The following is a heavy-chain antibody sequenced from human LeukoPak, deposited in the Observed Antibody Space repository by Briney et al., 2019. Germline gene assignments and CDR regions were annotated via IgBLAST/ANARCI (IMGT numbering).Heavy chain of an antibody. J-gene: IGHJ6*03. D-gene: IGHD2-21*01. CDR2: ISDDGRDT. Sequence: PGTSLRLSCEASGFTFSSFPMHWVRQTPDKRPEWVAVISDDGRDTYYADSVKGRFTISRDNSKNTLYLQMNSLSPEDTAVVYCARVGRVSIYPSYMDVWGKGTAVTVSS. V-gene: IGHV3-30*04. CDR3: ARVGRVSIYPSYMDV. CDR1: GFTFSSFP.